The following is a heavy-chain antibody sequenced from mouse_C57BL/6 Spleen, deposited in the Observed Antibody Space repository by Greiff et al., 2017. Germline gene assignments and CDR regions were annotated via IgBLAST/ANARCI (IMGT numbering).Heavy chain of an antibody. CDR3: AGYGDIDY. D-gene: IGHD2-13*01. Sequence: VQLQQSGPELVKPGASVKISCTASGYSFTSYYIHWVKQRPGQGLEWIGWIYPGSGNTKYNEKFKGKDTLSADTSSITAYMQLSSLTSEDSAVYYCAGYGDIDYWGQGTTLTVSS. V-gene: IGHV1-66*01. CDR1: GYSFTSYY. J-gene: IGHJ2*01. CDR2: IYPGSGNT.